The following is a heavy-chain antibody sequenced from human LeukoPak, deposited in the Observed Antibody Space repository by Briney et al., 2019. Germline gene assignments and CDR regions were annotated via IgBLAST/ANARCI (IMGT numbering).Heavy chain of an antibody. J-gene: IGHJ3*02. Sequence: GGSLRLSCAASGFTFTSYGMHWVRQAPGKGLEWVAFIRYDGSNEYYADSVKGRFTISRDNFKNTLYLQMNSLRAEDTAVYYCARVPHIVVVTAIPDALDIWGQGTMVTVSS. V-gene: IGHV3-30*02. CDR1: GFTFTSYG. CDR3: ARVPHIVVVTAIPDALDI. CDR2: IRYDGSNE. D-gene: IGHD2-21*02.